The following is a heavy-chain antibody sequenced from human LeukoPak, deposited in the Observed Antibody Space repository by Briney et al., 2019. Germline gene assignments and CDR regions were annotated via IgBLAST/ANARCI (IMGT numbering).Heavy chain of an antibody. Sequence: GGSLRLSCAVSGFTFRNYWMSWVRQAPGKGLEWVSSISSSSSYIYYADSVKGRFTISRDNAKNSLYLQMNSLRAEDTAVYYCARDGHYYGSLDYWGQGTLVTVSS. CDR1: GFTFRNYW. D-gene: IGHD3-10*01. CDR2: ISSSSSYI. CDR3: ARDGHYYGSLDY. J-gene: IGHJ4*02. V-gene: IGHV3-21*01.